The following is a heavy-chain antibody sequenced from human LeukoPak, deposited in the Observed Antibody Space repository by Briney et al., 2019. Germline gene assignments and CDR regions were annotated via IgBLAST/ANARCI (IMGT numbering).Heavy chain of an antibody. J-gene: IGHJ4*02. CDR2: IYYSGST. CDR1: GGSISSYY. Sequence: PSETLSLTCTVSGGSISSYYWSWIRQPPGKGLEWIGYIYYSGSTNYNPSLKSRVTISVDTSKNQFSLKLSSVTAADTAVYYCARDPYGSASSDYWGQGTLVTVSS. D-gene: IGHD3-10*01. V-gene: IGHV4-59*01. CDR3: ARDPYGSASSDY.